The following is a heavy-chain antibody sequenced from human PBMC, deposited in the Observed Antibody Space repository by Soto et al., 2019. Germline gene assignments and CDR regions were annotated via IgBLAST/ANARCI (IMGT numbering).Heavy chain of an antibody. D-gene: IGHD3-3*01. CDR1: GGSISSGDYY. CDR3: ARDFGRSYGTIFIHLNAFDI. Sequence: QVQLQESGPGLVKPSQTLSLTCTVSGGSISSGDYYWSWIRQPPGKGLEWIGYIYYSGSTYYNPSLKSRVTISVDTSKNQFSLKLSSVTAADTAVYYCARDFGRSYGTIFIHLNAFDIWGQGTMVTVSS. CDR2: IYYSGST. V-gene: IGHV4-30-4*01. J-gene: IGHJ3*02.